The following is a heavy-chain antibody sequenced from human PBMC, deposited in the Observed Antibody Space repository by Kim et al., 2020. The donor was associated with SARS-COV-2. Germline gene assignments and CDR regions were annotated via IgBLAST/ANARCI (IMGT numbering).Heavy chain of an antibody. Sequence: ASVKVSCKASGYTFTSYGISWVRQAPGQGLEWMGWISAYNGNTNYAQKLQGRVTMTTDTSTSTAYMELRSLRSDDTAVYYCARDPPYYYYDSSGYYYESYYYYGMDVWGQGTTVTVSS. CDR2: ISAYNGNT. V-gene: IGHV1-18*01. D-gene: IGHD3-22*01. CDR3: ARDPPYYYYDSSGYYYESYYYYGMDV. CDR1: GYTFTSYG. J-gene: IGHJ6*02.